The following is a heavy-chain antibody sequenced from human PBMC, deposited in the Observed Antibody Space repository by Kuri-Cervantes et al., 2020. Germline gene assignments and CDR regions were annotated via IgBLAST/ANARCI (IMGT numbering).Heavy chain of an antibody. J-gene: IGHJ6*02. Sequence: GESLKISCAASGFTFNSYWMSWVRQAPGKGLEWVANIKQDGSEKYYVDSVKGRFTISRDNAKNSLYLQMNSLRAEDTAVYYCACPAYGSWPVWGQGTTVTVSS. V-gene: IGHV3-7*01. D-gene: IGHD3-10*01. CDR2: IKQDGSEK. CDR1: GFTFNSYW. CDR3: ACPAYGSWPV.